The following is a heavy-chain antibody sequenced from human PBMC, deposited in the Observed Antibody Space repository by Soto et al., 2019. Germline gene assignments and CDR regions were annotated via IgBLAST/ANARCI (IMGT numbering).Heavy chain of an antibody. CDR2: ISYDGSNK. V-gene: IGHV3-30*03. J-gene: IGHJ6*02. D-gene: IGHD3-16*01. CDR1: GFTFSNYG. CDR3: AWGLYYYAMDV. Sequence: QVQLVESGGGVVQPGRSQRLSCAASGFTFSNYGMHWVRQAPGKGLEWVAVISYDGSNKYYADSVKGRFTISRDNSKNTLYLQMNSLRAEDTAVYYCAWGLYYYAMDVWGQGTTVTVSS.